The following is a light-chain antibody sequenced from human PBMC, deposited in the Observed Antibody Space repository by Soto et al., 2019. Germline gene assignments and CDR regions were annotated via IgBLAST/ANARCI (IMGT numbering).Light chain of an antibody. Sequence: EIVMTQSPATLSVSPGERATLSCRASQSISSNLAWYQQKPGQAPRLLIYGASTRPTGIPARFSGSGSGTAFTLTISSLQSEDFAVYYCQHYNNWPPWTFGQGTKVEIK. V-gene: IGKV3-15*01. J-gene: IGKJ1*01. CDR2: GAS. CDR3: QHYNNWPPWT. CDR1: QSISSN.